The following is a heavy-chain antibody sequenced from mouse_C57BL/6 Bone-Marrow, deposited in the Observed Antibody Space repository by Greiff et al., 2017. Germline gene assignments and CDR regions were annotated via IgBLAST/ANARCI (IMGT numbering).Heavy chain of an antibody. J-gene: IGHJ3*01. Sequence: ESGPGLVKPSQSLSLSCSVTGYSITSGYYWNWIRQFPGKKLGWMGYISYDGSNNSNPSLKNRIPITRDTSKNQLFLKLNSVTTEDTASYYCARRGCAWFAYWGQGTLVTVSA. CDR2: ISYDGSN. CDR3: ARRGCAWFAY. V-gene: IGHV3-6*01. CDR1: GYSITSGYY. D-gene: IGHD3-3*01.